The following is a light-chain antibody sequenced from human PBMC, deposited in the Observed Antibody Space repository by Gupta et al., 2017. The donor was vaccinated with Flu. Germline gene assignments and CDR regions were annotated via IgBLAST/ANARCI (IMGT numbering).Light chain of an antibody. Sequence: SVTGSCAGSSTDIGRYNHVSWYQQTPGTAPKVKMSEVTIRPSGVPDRFYGSKSGNTASLTISGLQAEDEGDDYCSSISTSGAVLFGGGTKLTV. J-gene: IGLJ3*02. V-gene: IGLV2-18*02. CDR2: EVT. CDR3: SSISTSGAVL. CDR1: STDIGRYNH.